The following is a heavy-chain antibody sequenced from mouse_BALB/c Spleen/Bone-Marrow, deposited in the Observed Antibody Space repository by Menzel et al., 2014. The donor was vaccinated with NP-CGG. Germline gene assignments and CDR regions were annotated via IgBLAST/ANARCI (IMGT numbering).Heavy chain of an antibody. CDR2: IRSGGTDT. J-gene: IGHJ2*01. CDR3: ARRRGYDYAFDY. Sequence: EVQGVESGGGLVKPGGSLKLSCAASGFAFSSYDMSWARQTPEKRLEWVATIRSGGTDTYYSDSVKGRITISRDNARNTLYLQMRSLRSEDTALYYCARRRGYDYAFDYWGQGTTLTVSS. D-gene: IGHD2-4*01. V-gene: IGHV5-9*02. CDR1: GFAFSSYD.